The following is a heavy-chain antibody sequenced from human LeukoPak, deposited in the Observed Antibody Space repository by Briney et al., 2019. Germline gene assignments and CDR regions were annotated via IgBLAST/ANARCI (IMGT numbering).Heavy chain of an antibody. J-gene: IGHJ6*02. V-gene: IGHV1-18*01. D-gene: IGHD3-22*01. CDR1: GYTXTSYG. CDR3: AREMGYYDSSAHYYYAMDV. CDR2: ISAYNGNT. Sequence: ASVKVSCKASGYTXTSYGISWVRQAPGQGLEWMGWISAYNGNTKYAQKVQGGVTMTTDTSTSTAYMELRSLRSDDTAVYYCAREMGYYDSSAHYYYAMDVWGQGTTVTVSS.